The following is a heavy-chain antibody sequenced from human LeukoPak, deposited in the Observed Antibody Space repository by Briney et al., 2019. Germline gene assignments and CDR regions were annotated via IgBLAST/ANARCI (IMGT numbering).Heavy chain of an antibody. J-gene: IGHJ3*02. CDR3: ARGLVGLTPHAGVFQI. Sequence: SETLSLTCIVSGGSFSSSYWSWIRQPPGKGLEWIAYIYSNGNTNSNPSLKSRVTIAVDTSQSQFSLKLSSVTAADTAIYYCARGLVGLTPHAGVFQIWGQGTKVTVSS. CDR2: IYSNGNT. D-gene: IGHD1-26*01. CDR1: GGSFSSSY. V-gene: IGHV4-59*01.